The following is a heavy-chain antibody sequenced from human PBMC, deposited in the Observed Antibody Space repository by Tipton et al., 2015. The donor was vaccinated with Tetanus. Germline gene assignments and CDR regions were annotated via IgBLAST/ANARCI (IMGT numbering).Heavy chain of an antibody. CDR3: AREGSGQDFDY. J-gene: IGHJ4*02. D-gene: IGHD3-10*01. CDR2: IRSKGDTI. Sequence: SLRLSCVASGFTFSDYYMSWVRQAPGKGLEWVSYIRSKGDTIYYADSVKGRFTISRDNAKNSLYLQVNSLRAEDTAVYYCAREGSGQDFDYWGRGTLVTVSS. V-gene: IGHV3-11*04. CDR1: GFTFSDYY.